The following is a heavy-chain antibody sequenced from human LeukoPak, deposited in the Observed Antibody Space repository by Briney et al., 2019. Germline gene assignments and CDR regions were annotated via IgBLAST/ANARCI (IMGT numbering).Heavy chain of an antibody. CDR3: AKAQYDFWSGYSGFDY. CDR2: ISVSGGST. D-gene: IGHD3-3*01. J-gene: IGHJ4*02. Sequence: GGSLRLSCAASGFTFSSYWMSWVRQAPGKGLEWVSVISVSGGSTYYADSVKGRFTISRDNSKNTLYLQMNSLRAEDTAVYYCAKAQYDFWSGYSGFDYWGQGTLVTVSS. CDR1: GFTFSSYW. V-gene: IGHV3-23*01.